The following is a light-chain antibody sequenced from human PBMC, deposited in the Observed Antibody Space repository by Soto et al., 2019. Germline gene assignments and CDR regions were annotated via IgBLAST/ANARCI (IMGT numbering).Light chain of an antibody. CDR2: EAT. Sequence: QSALTQPASVSGSPGQSITISCIGSSSGVGRYDFVSWYQQRPGKEPKLIIYEATKLPSGVSNRFSGSKSGNTASLTISGLQADDEADYYCCSYVVSSILVFGEGTKLTVL. J-gene: IGLJ2*01. V-gene: IGLV2-23*01. CDR3: CSYVVSSILV. CDR1: SSGVGRYDF.